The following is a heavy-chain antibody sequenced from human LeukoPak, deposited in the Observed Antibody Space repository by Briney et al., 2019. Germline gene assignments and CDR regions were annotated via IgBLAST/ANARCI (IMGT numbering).Heavy chain of an antibody. CDR3: ARHRAWVPDY. CDR1: GYTFTSYW. J-gene: IGHJ4*02. CDR2: IYPGDSDT. V-gene: IGHV5-51*01. Sequence: GESLKISCKGFGYTFTSYWIGWVRQMPGKGLEWMGIIYPGDSDTRHSPSLQGQVTISADKSTSTAYLQWSSLKASDTAMYYCARHRAWVPDYWGQGTLVTVSS. D-gene: IGHD7-27*01.